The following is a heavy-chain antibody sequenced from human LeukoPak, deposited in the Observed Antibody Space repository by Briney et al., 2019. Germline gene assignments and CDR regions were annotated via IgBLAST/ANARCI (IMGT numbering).Heavy chain of an antibody. CDR2: ISGSGGST. Sequence: PEGSLRLSCAASGFTFSSYATSWVRQAPGKGLEWVSAISGSGGSTNYADSVKGRFTISRDIAKNTPYLQMNSLRAEDTGVYYCAKDHYWSIDYWGRGTLVTVSS. D-gene: IGHD3-3*01. V-gene: IGHV3-23*01. J-gene: IGHJ4*02. CDR1: GFTFSSYA. CDR3: AKDHYWSIDY.